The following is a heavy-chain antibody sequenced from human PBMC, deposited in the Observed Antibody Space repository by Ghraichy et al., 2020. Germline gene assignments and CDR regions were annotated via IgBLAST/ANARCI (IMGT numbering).Heavy chain of an antibody. CDR3: ARVLARYYGDAAYGMDV. CDR2: IYYSGST. D-gene: IGHD4-17*01. J-gene: IGHJ6*02. CDR1: GGSISSYY. Sequence: ESLNISCTVSGGSISSYYWSWIRQPPGKGLEWIGYIYYSGSTNYNPSLKSRVTISVDTSKNQFSLKLSSVTAADTAVYYCARVLARYYGDAAYGMDVWGQGTTVTVSS. V-gene: IGHV4-59*01.